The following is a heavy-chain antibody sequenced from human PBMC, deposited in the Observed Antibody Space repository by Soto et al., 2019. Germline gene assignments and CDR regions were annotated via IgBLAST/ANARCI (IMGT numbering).Heavy chain of an antibody. Sequence: EVQLLKSGGGLVQAGGSLRLSCSASGFSFSTYAMSWVRQAPGKGLEWVSAISGSGGSTYYADSVKGRFTISRDNSKNTLYLQMNSLRAEDTAVYYCAKNWDTTFSSSSHWGQGTLVTVSS. J-gene: IGHJ4*02. CDR2: ISGSGGST. D-gene: IGHD6-6*01. CDR3: AKNWDTTFSSSSH. CDR1: GFSFSTYA. V-gene: IGHV3-23*01.